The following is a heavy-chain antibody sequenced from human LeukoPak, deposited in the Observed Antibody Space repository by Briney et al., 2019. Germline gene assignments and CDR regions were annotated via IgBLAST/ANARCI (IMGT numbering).Heavy chain of an antibody. D-gene: IGHD6-13*01. CDR1: GYTFTGYH. CDR3: ARDQGSLTRSWYTGY. Sequence: ASVKVSCKASGYTFTGYHIHCVRQAPGQGLEWMGRINPYSGETQFAQKFRGRFTMTRDTSITTAYMDLSSLTPDDTAVYFCARDQGSLTRSWYTGYWGQGTQVTVSS. J-gene: IGHJ4*02. CDR2: INPYSGET. V-gene: IGHV1-2*06.